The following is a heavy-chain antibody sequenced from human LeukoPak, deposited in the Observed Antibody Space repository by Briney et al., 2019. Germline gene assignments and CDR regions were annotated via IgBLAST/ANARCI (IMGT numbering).Heavy chain of an antibody. Sequence: GESLKISCKGSGYSFTIYWIGWVRQMPGKGLEWMGIIYPGDSDTRYSPSFQGQVTISADKSISTAYLQWSSLKASDTAMYYCATRRRGSGSYPYYFDYWGQGTLVTVSS. V-gene: IGHV5-51*01. J-gene: IGHJ4*02. D-gene: IGHD1-26*01. CDR3: ATRRRGSGSYPYYFDY. CDR1: GYSFTIYW. CDR2: IYPGDSDT.